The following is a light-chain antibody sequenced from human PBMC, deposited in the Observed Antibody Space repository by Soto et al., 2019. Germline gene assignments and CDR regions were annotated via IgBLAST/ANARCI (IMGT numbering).Light chain of an antibody. Sequence: EIVLTQSPGTLSLSPGERATLSCRASQSVSSSYLAWYQQKPGQAPRLLIYGASSRATGIPDRFSGSGSGTDFTLTISRLEPEDFAVYYCQQYNSGPHTFGQGTRLEIK. CDR1: QSVSSSY. J-gene: IGKJ5*01. CDR3: QQYNSGPHT. CDR2: GAS. V-gene: IGKV3-20*01.